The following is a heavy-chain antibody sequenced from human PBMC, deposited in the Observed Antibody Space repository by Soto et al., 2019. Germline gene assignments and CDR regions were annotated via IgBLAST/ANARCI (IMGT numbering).Heavy chain of an antibody. CDR2: ISGSGGST. Sequence: RGGALSLSCAGPRVKLCSYGMRWVRQAPGKGLEWVSAISGSGGSTYYADSVKGRFTISRDNSKNTLYLQMNSLRADDTAVYYCARDAWGGPSGQGILVTVS. D-gene: IGHD3-10*01. V-gene: IGHV3-23*01. J-gene: IGHJ5*02. CDR3: ARDAWGGP. CDR1: RVKLCSYG.